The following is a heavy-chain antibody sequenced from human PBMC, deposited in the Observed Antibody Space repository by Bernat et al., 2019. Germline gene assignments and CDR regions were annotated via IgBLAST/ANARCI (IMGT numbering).Heavy chain of an antibody. Sequence: LGEWGGGGGQPGRSLGRSWAASGFTMSSYAMHWVREARGKGREWVAVISYDGSKKYYADSVKGRFTISRDNSKNTLYLQMNSLRAEDTAVYYCACTIAAAGAFDYWGQGTLVTVSS. CDR3: ACTIAAAGAFDY. J-gene: IGHJ4*02. V-gene: IGHV3-30*01. CDR1: GFTMSSYA. CDR2: ISYDGSKK. D-gene: IGHD6-13*01.